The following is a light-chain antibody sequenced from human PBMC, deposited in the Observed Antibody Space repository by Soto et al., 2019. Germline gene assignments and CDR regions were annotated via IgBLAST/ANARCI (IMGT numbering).Light chain of an antibody. J-gene: IGLJ1*01. CDR1: NIGSKS. CDR3: QVWDSSSDHPLCV. Sequence: SYELTQPPSVSVAPGKTARITCGGNNIGSKSVHWYQQKPGQAPVLVIYYDSDRPSGIPERFSGSNSGNTATLTISRVEAGDEADYYRQVWDSSSDHPLCVFGTGTKVTVL. CDR2: YDS. V-gene: IGLV3-21*04.